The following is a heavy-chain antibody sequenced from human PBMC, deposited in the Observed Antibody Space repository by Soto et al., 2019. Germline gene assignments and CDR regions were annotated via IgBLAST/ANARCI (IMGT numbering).Heavy chain of an antibody. CDR2: IIPIFGKT. CDR3: ARARYYDSSGSSVRYYFAY. J-gene: IGHJ4*02. CDR1: GGTFSSYA. D-gene: IGHD3-22*01. V-gene: IGHV1-69*01. Sequence: QVQLAQSGAEVKEPGSSVKVSCKASGGTFSSYAISWVRQAPGQGLEWMGGIIPIFGKTNYAQKFQGRITITADESTSTAYMELSSLRSEDTAVYYCARARYYDSSGSSVRYYFAYWGQGSLVTVSS.